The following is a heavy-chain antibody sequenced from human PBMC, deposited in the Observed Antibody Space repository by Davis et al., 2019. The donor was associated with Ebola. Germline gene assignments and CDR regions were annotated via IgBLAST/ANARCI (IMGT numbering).Heavy chain of an antibody. CDR2: IYYSGST. D-gene: IGHD3-10*01. CDR1: SGSISGYY. J-gene: IGHJ4*02. CDR3: ARGGAQTHHYGSGSYSFVYYFDY. Sequence: MPSETLSLTCTVSSGSISGYYWSWIRQPPGKGLEWLGCIYYSGSTNYNPSLKSRVTISIDTSKNQFSLKLSSVTAADTAVYYCARGGAQTHHYGSGSYSFVYYFDYWGQGTLVTVSS. V-gene: IGHV4-59*08.